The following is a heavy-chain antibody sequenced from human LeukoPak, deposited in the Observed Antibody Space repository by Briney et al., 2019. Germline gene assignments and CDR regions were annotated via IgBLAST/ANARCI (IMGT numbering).Heavy chain of an antibody. Sequence: GGSLRLSCAASGFTFSSYGMHWVRQAPGKGLEWVAVISYDGSNKYYADSVKGRFTISRDNSKNTLYLQMNSLRAEDTAVYYCAKIPNYYDSTDWGQGTLVTVSS. CDR3: AKIPNYYDSTD. D-gene: IGHD3-22*01. CDR2: ISYDGSNK. V-gene: IGHV3-30*18. J-gene: IGHJ4*02. CDR1: GFTFSSYG.